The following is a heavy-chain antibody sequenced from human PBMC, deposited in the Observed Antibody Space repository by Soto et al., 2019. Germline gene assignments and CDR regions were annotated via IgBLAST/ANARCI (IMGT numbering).Heavy chain of an antibody. Sequence: ASVKVSCKASGGTFSTYAISWVRQAPGQGLEWMGGIIPTSGTANYAQKFQGRVTITADKSTSTAYMELSSLRSEDTAIYYCARDRYYDRSGYYYESEYWGQGTLVTVSS. V-gene: IGHV1-69*06. CDR1: GGTFSTYA. CDR2: IIPTSGTA. CDR3: ARDRYYDRSGYYYESEY. J-gene: IGHJ4*02. D-gene: IGHD3-22*01.